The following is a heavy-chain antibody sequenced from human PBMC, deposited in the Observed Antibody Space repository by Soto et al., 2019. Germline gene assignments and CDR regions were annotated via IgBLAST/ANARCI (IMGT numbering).Heavy chain of an antibody. V-gene: IGHV3-33*01. J-gene: IGHJ4*02. CDR2: IWYDGSNT. Sequence: GGSLRLSCAESGFIFSSFGMHWVRQAPGKGLEWVAHIWYDGSNTYYADSVKGRFTISRDNSRNTLYLQMNSLRAEDTAVYHCVRDLLGSGGHFDYWGQGTPVTVSS. D-gene: IGHD7-27*01. CDR1: GFIFSSFG. CDR3: VRDLLGSGGHFDY.